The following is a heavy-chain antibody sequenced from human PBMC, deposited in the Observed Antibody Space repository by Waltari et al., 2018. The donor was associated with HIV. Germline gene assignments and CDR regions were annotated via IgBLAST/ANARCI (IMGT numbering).Heavy chain of an antibody. CDR2: IYYSGST. CDR3: ARGPTRYYFDN. D-gene: IGHD2-2*01. Sequence: QVQLQESGPGLVKPSATLSLTCTVPGGTITSYYWTWIRQPPVKGLEWIRDIYYSGSTTYNPSLKSRVTISVDTSKNQFSLNVTSVTAADTAVYYCARGPTRYYFDNWGQGTLVTVSS. CDR1: GGTITSYY. J-gene: IGHJ4*02. V-gene: IGHV4-59*01.